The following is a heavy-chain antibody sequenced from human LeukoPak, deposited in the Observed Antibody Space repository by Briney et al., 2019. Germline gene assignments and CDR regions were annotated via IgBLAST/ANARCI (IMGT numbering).Heavy chain of an antibody. D-gene: IGHD3-3*01. CDR2: IYTSGST. Sequence: SETLSLTCTVSGGSISSYYWSWIRQPAGKGLEWIGRIYTSGSTNYNPSLKSRVTMSVDTSKNQFSLKLSSVTAADTAVYYCARRVPIFGVVIVYYFDYWGQGTLVTVSS. CDR1: GGSISSYY. CDR3: ARRVPIFGVVIVYYFDY. J-gene: IGHJ4*02. V-gene: IGHV4-4*07.